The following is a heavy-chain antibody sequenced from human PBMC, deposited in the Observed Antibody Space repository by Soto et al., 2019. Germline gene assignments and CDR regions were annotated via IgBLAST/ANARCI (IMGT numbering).Heavy chain of an antibody. V-gene: IGHV3-23*01. D-gene: IGHD3-22*01. CDR1: GVSVTNYV. Sequence: PGGSMGLCCAACGVSVTNYVVSLFRQAPGKGLEWLSAISGRGDNTYYADSMKGRFTISRDNSKNTVYLQMNSLRGEDTAVYYCATRNYYDNRGYYYYYFDFWGQGTMVTVSS. J-gene: IGHJ4*02. CDR3: ATRNYYDNRGYYYYYFDF. CDR2: ISGRGDNT.